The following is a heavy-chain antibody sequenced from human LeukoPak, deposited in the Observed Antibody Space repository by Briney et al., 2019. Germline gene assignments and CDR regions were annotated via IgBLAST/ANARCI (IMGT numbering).Heavy chain of an antibody. CDR1: GGSITSGNYY. CDR3: ARDHSGYFPAFDY. V-gene: IGHV4-61*02. J-gene: IGHJ4*02. CDR2: INTSGYT. D-gene: IGHD3-22*01. Sequence: PSQTLSLTCTVSGGSITSGNYYWNWIRQPAGKGLEWIGRINTSGYTNYNPSLKSRVTISVDTSKNQFSLRLSSVTAADTAVYYCARDHSGYFPAFDYWGLGALVIVSS.